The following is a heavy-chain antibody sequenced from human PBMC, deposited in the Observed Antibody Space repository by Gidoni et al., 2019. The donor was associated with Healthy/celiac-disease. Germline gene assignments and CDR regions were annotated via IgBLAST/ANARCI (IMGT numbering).Heavy chain of an antibody. J-gene: IGHJ1*01. D-gene: IGHD3-9*01. V-gene: IGHV4-4*02. CDR2: IYHSGST. CDR3: ASSLGHCDWLLSFQH. Sequence: QVQLQESGPGLVKPSGTLSLTCAVSGGSISSSNWWSWVRQPPGKGLEWLGEIYHSGSTNYNPSLKSRVTISVDKSKNQFSLKLSSVTAADTAVYYCASSLGHCDWLLSFQHWGQGTLVTVSS. CDR1: GGSISSSNW.